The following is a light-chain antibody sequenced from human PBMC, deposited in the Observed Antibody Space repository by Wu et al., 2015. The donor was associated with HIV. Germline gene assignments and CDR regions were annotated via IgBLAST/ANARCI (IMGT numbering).Light chain of an antibody. CDR2: KAS. Sequence: MQMTQSPSTLSASVGDRVTITCRASQTINTWLAWYQQKPGKAPKLLIYKASTLESGVPSRFSGSGSGTEFTLTITSLQPDDFATYYCQQYVRYWTFGQGTKVE. CDR3: QQYVRYWT. J-gene: IGKJ1*01. CDR1: QTINTW. V-gene: IGKV1-5*03.